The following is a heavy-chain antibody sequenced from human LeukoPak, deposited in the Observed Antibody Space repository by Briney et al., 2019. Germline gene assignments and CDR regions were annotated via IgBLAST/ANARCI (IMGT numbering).Heavy chain of an antibody. V-gene: IGHV4-31*03. Sequence: SETLSLTCTVSGASINSGGYYWSWVRQHPGRGLEWIGYIYYSGSTYYNPSLKSRITMSVDTSKNQFSLKLSSVTAADTAVYYCARTPYYYDNSVYAFDIWGQGTMVIVSS. CDR1: GASINSGGYY. J-gene: IGHJ3*02. D-gene: IGHD3-22*01. CDR2: IYYSGST. CDR3: ARTPYYYDNSVYAFDI.